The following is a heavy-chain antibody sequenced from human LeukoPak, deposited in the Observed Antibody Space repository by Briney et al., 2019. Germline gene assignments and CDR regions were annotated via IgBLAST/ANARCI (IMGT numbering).Heavy chain of an antibody. V-gene: IGHV3-66*01. CDR1: GFTFGDYA. J-gene: IGHJ3*02. Sequence: GRSLRLSCTASGFTFGDYAMSWFRQAPGKGLEWVSVIYSGGSTCYADSVKGRFTISRDNSKNTLYLQMNSLRAEDTAVYYCARIVLQFAHDAFDIWGQGTMVTVSS. CDR2: IYSGGST. CDR3: ARIVLQFAHDAFDI. D-gene: IGHD5-24*01.